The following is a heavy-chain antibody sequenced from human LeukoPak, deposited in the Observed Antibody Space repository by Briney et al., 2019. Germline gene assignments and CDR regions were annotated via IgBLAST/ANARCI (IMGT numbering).Heavy chain of an antibody. CDR1: GFTFSSYA. D-gene: IGHD3-3*01. CDR3: AKDRGFLEWFLTH. CDR2: ISGSGGST. Sequence: GASLRLSCAASGFTFSSYAMSWVRQAPGKGLEWVSSISGSGGSTYYADSVKGRFTISRDNSKNTLYLQMNSLRAEDTAVYYCAKDRGFLEWFLTHWGQGTLVTVSS. V-gene: IGHV3-23*01. J-gene: IGHJ4*02.